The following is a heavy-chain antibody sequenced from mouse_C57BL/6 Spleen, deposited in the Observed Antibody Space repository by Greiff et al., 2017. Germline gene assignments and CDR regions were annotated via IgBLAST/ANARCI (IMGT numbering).Heavy chain of an antibody. CDR3: ARGYYGSSGHAMDY. Sequence: QVQLQQPGAELVKPGASVKLSCKASGYTFTSYWMHWVKQRPGQGLEWIGMIHPNSGSTNYNEKFKSKATLTVDKSASTAYMQRNSLTSEDSAVYYCARGYYGSSGHAMDYWGQGTSVTVSS. V-gene: IGHV1-64*01. CDR1: GYTFTSYW. D-gene: IGHD1-1*01. CDR2: IHPNSGST. J-gene: IGHJ4*01.